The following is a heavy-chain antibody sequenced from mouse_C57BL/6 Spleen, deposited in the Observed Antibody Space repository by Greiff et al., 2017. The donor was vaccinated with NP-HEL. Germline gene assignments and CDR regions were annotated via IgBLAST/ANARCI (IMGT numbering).Heavy chain of an antibody. CDR3: AREDPDWYFDV. J-gene: IGHJ1*03. Sequence: QVQLQQSGPELVKPGASVKISCKASGYAFSSSWMNWVKQRPGKGLEWIGRIYPGDGDTNYNGKFKGKATLTADKSSSTAYMQLSSLTSEDSAVYFCAREDPDWYFDVWGTGTTVTVSS. CDR2: IYPGDGDT. CDR1: GYAFSSSW. V-gene: IGHV1-82*01.